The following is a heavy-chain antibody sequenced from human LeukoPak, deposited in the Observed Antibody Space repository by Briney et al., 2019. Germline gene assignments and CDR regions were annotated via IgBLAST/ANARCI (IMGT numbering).Heavy chain of an antibody. J-gene: IGHJ4*02. CDR1: GFIFSSYG. Sequence: GGSLRLSCAASGFIFSSYGMHWVRQAPGKGLEWVAVISYEGSNKYYADSVKGRFSISRDNSENTLYLQMNSLRAEDTAVYYCAKGYYDILTGYFAVDYWGQGTLVTVSS. CDR2: ISYEGSNK. D-gene: IGHD3-9*01. CDR3: AKGYYDILTGYFAVDY. V-gene: IGHV3-30*18.